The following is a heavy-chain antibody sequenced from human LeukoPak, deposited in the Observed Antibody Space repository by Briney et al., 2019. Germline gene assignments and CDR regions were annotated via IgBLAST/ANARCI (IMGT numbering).Heavy chain of an antibody. CDR2: ISGSGGST. CDR1: GFTFSSYA. Sequence: GGSLRLSCAASGFTFSSYAMSWVRQAPGKGLEWVSAISGSGGSTYYADSVKGRFTISRDNSKNTLYLQMNSLRAEDTAVYYCARDSLSLYGMDVWGQGTTVTVSS. CDR3: ARDSLSLYGMDV. J-gene: IGHJ6*02. V-gene: IGHV3-23*01.